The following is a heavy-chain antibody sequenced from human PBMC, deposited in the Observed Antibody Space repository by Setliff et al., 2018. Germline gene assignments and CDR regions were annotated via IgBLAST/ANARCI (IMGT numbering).Heavy chain of an antibody. V-gene: IGHV7-4-1*02. Sequence: GASVKVSCKASGYSFSTYAMSWIRQAPGQGLEWMGWINTNTGNPSYAQGFTGRFVFSLDTSVSTAYLQISSLKGEDTGVYYCARASRYGTIRYRGDYYMDVWGKGTTVTV. CDR1: GYSFSTYA. D-gene: IGHD5-12*01. J-gene: IGHJ6*03. CDR2: INTNTGNP. CDR3: ARASRYGTIRYRGDYYMDV.